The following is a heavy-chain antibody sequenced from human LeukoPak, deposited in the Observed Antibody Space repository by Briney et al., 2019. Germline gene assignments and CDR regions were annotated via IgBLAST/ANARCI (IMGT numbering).Heavy chain of an antibody. CDR1: GFTFSSYA. CDR2: ISYDGSNK. J-gene: IGHJ4*02. Sequence: PGGSLRLSCAASGFTFSSYAMHWVRQASGKGLEWVAVISYDGSNKYYADSVKGRFTISRDNSKNTLYLQTNSLRAEDTAVYSCAKARGEQNGGSNYWGQGTQVIVSS. D-gene: IGHD2-15*01. CDR3: AKARGEQNGGSNY. V-gene: IGHV3-30-3*01.